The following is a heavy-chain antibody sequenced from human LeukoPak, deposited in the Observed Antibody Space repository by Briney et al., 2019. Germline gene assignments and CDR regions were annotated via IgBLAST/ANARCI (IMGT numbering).Heavy chain of an antibody. CDR2: ISGSGGST. D-gene: IGHD3-10*01. CDR1: GFTLSNYA. V-gene: IGHV3-23*01. CDR3: AKDHYSGSGSYYRAFDF. Sequence: GGSLRLSCAASGFTLSNYAMSWVRQAPGKGLEWVSLISGSGGSTYYADSVKGRFTISRDNSMDTLYLQMNSLGAEDMAVYYCAKDHYSGSGSYYRAFDFWGQGTMVTVSS. J-gene: IGHJ3*01.